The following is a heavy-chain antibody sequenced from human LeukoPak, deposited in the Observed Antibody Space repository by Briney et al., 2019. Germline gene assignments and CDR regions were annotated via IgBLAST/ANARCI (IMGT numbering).Heavy chain of an antibody. D-gene: IGHD3-22*01. CDR1: GGSISSGSYY. J-gene: IGHJ3*01. Sequence: SETLSLTCTVSGGSISSGSYYWSWIRQPAGKGLEWIGRIYTSGSTNYNPSLKSRVTISVDTSKNQFSLKLSSVTAADTAVYYCARDHYYDPRGAFDVWGQGTMVTVSS. V-gene: IGHV4-61*02. CDR3: ARDHYYDPRGAFDV. CDR2: IYTSGST.